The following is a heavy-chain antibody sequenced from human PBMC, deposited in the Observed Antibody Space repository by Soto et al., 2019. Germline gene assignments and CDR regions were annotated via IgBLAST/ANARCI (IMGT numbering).Heavy chain of an antibody. J-gene: IGHJ6*03. D-gene: IGHD3-9*01. V-gene: IGHV4-39*01. CDR3: ARLGYDILTGYHPYYYYYMDV. Sequence: QLQLQESGPGLVKPSETLSLTCTVSGGSISSSSYYWGWIRQPPGKGLEWIGSIYYSGSTYYNPSLKSRVTISVDTSKNQFSLKLSSVTAADTAVYYCARLGYDILTGYHPYYYYYMDVWGKGTTVTVSS. CDR1: GGSISSSSYY. CDR2: IYYSGST.